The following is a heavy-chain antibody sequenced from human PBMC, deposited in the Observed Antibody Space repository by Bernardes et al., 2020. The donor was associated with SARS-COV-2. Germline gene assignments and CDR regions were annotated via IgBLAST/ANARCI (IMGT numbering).Heavy chain of an antibody. CDR1: GYSFTRYW. D-gene: IGHD3-9*01. J-gene: IGHJ6*02. V-gene: IGHV5-51*01. Sequence: GESLKISGKGSGYSFTRYWIGWVRQMPGKGLEWMGIIYPGDSDTRYSPSFQGQVTISADKSISTAYLQWSSLKASDAAMYYCASQGDILTGYDGMDVWGQGTTVTVSS. CDR2: IYPGDSDT. CDR3: ASQGDILTGYDGMDV.